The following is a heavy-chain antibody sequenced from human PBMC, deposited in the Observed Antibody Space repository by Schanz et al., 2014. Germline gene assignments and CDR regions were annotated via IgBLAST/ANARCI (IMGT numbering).Heavy chain of an antibody. Sequence: EVQLVESGGGLVQPGGSLRLSCAASGFTFSSYWMSWVRQAPGKGLEWVANIKQDGSERYYVDSVKGRFTISRDNAKNSLYLQMNSLRAEDTAVYYCARTTNPFNFDSWPYLDYWGQGTLVTVSS. CDR3: ARTTNPFNFDSWPYLDY. CDR1: GFTFSSYW. D-gene: IGHD3-9*01. CDR2: IKQDGSER. V-gene: IGHV3-7*01. J-gene: IGHJ4*02.